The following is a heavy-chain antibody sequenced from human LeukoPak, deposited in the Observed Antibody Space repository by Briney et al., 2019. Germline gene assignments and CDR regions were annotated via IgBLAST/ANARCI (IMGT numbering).Heavy chain of an antibody. Sequence: GASVKLSCKASGGTFSSYAISWVRQAPGQGLEWMGGIIPIFGTANYAQKFQGRVTITADESTSTAYMELSSLRSEDTAVYYCARDSGIAARPWYYFDYWGQGTLVTVSS. CDR2: IIPIFGTA. CDR1: GGTFSSYA. D-gene: IGHD6-6*01. CDR3: ARDSGIAARPWYYFDY. J-gene: IGHJ4*02. V-gene: IGHV1-69*13.